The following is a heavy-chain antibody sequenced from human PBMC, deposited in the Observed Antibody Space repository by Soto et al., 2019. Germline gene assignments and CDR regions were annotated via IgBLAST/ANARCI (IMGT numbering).Heavy chain of an antibody. CDR2: IIPIFGTA. J-gene: IGHJ4*02. Sequence: SVKVSCKASGGTFSSYAISWVRQAPGQGLEWMGGIIPIFGTANYAQKFQGRVTITADKSTSTAYMELSSLRSEDTAVYYCARVWDFWSGYYLDYWGQGTLVTVSS. V-gene: IGHV1-69*06. CDR1: GGTFSSYA. D-gene: IGHD3-3*01. CDR3: ARVWDFWSGYYLDY.